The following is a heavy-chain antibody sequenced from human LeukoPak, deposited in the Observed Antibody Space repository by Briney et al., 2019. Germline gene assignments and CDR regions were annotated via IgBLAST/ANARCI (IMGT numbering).Heavy chain of an antibody. D-gene: IGHD6-19*01. J-gene: IGHJ6*03. CDR1: GYTFTGYY. CDR3: ARGGGSHYYYYMDV. CDR2: INPNSGGT. V-gene: IGHV1-2*06. Sequence: ASVKVSCKASGYTFTGYYMHWVRQAPGQGLEWMGRINPNSGGTNYAQKFQARVTMTRDTSISTAYMELSRLRSDDTAVYYCARGGGSHYYYYMDVWGKGTTVTVSS.